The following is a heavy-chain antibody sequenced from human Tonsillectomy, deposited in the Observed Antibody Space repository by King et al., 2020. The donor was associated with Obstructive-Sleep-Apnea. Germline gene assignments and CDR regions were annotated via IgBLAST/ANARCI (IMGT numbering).Heavy chain of an antibody. Sequence: MQLQESGPGLVKPSETLSLTCTVSGGSISSYYWSWMRQPPGKGLEWIGYIYYIGSTNYNPSLKSRVTISVDTSKNQFSLGLSSVTAADTAVYYCASGRGGGEDWFDPWGQGTLVTVSS. J-gene: IGHJ5*02. D-gene: IGHD1-26*01. CDR2: IYYIGST. CDR3: ASGRGGGEDWFDP. V-gene: IGHV4-59*01. CDR1: GGSISSYY.